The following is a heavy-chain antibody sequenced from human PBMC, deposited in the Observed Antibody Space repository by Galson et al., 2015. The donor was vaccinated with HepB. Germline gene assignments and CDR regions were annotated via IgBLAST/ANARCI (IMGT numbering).Heavy chain of an antibody. J-gene: IGHJ4*02. V-gene: IGHV3-15*01. CDR2: IKSKTDGGTT. CDR1: GFTFSNAW. D-gene: IGHD6-19*01. CDR3: STGYSSGDFDY. Sequence: SLRLSCAASGFTFSNAWMSWVRQAPGKGLEWVGRIKSKTDGGTTDYAAPVKGRFTISRDDSKSIAYLQMNSLRTEDTAVYFCSTGYSSGDFDYWGQETLVTVSS.